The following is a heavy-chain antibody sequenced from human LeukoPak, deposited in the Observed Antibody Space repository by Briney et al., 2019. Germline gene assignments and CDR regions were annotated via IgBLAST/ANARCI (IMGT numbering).Heavy chain of an antibody. CDR2: ISSSSSTI. J-gene: IGHJ4*02. CDR3: ARAVTIFGVVTDY. V-gene: IGHV3-48*01. Sequence: PGGSLRLSCAASGFTFSSYSMNWVRQAPGKGLEWVSYISSSSSTIYYADSVKGRFTISRDNANNSLYLQMNSLRAEDTAVYYCARAVTIFGVVTDYWGQGTLVTVSS. CDR1: GFTFSSYS. D-gene: IGHD3-3*01.